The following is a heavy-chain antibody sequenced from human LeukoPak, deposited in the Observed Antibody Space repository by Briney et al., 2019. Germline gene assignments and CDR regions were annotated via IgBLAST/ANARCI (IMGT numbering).Heavy chain of an antibody. J-gene: IGHJ6*02. V-gene: IGHV1-2*02. CDR2: INPNSGGT. CDR3: AKTSGSGNYYYYYYGMDV. CDR1: GYTFTGYY. Sequence: WASVKVSCKASGYTFTGYYMHWVRQAPGQGLEWMGWINPNSGGTNYAQKFQGRVTMTRDTSISTAYMELSRLRSDDTAIYYCAKTSGSGNYYYYYYGMDVWGQGTTVTVSS. D-gene: IGHD3-10*01.